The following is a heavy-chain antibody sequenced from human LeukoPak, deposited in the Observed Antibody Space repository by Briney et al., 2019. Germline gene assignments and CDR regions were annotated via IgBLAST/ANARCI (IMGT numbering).Heavy chain of an antibody. CDR3: ARDIYGSGHGWFDT. CDR1: HVSISTYY. Sequence: SETLSLTCTVSHVSISTYYWSWIRQPPGKGLEWMGYIHYSGSTNYNPSLKSRVNISVDTSKRQLSLMLRSVTAADTAVYYCARDIYGSGHGWFDTWGQGRLVTVSS. CDR2: IHYSGST. J-gene: IGHJ5*02. V-gene: IGHV4-59*01. D-gene: IGHD3-10*01.